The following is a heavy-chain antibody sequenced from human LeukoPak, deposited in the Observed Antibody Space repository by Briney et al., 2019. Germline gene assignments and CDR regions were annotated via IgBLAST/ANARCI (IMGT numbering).Heavy chain of an antibody. Sequence: TGGSLKLSCAASGFTFSGSAMHWVRQASGKGLEWVGRIRSKANSYATAYAASVKGRFTISRDDSKNTAYLQMNSLKTEDTAVYYCTSSYNWNYDAFDIWGRGTMVTVSS. V-gene: IGHV3-73*01. CDR2: IRSKANSYAT. CDR1: GFTFSGSA. CDR3: TSSYNWNYDAFDI. J-gene: IGHJ3*02. D-gene: IGHD1-7*01.